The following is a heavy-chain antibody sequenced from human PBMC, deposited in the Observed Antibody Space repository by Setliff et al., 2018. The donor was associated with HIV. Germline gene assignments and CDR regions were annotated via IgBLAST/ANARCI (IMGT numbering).Heavy chain of an antibody. Sequence: GGSLRLSCAASGFNFKTYGMTWVRQAPGKGLEWVGRSTDKVNGYITEYAASVQGRFTISRDDSKDSLFLQMNNLKTEDTAAYYCVRAAAGLDIWSQGILVTVSS. J-gene: IGHJ4*02. V-gene: IGHV3-72*01. CDR1: GFNFKTYG. CDR2: STDKVNGYIT. CDR3: VRAAAGLDI.